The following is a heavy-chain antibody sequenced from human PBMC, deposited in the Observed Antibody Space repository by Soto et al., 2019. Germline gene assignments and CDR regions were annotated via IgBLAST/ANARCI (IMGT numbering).Heavy chain of an antibody. CDR3: ARQFDYDTSGYYYAY. V-gene: IGHV1-69*13. CDR2: ITPLFGTP. CDR1: GYIFTSYV. J-gene: IGHJ4*02. Sequence: SVKVSCKASGYIFTSYVIHWVRQAPGQGLEWMGGITPLFGTPNYAQRFQGRVTISADEVTSTAYMELRSLRSDDTGVYYCARQFDYDTSGYYYAYWGQGTLVTVSS. D-gene: IGHD3-22*01.